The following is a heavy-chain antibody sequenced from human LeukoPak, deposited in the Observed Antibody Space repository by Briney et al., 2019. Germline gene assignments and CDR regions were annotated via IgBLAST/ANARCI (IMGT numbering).Heavy chain of an antibody. V-gene: IGHV4-59*01. D-gene: IGHD6-19*01. CDR1: GGSISSYY. CDR2: IYYSGST. CDR3: ARETVAGMRDY. Sequence: PSETLSLTCTVSGGSISSYYWSWIRQPPGKGLEWIGYIYYSGSTNYNPSLKSRVTISVDTSKNQFSLKLSSVTAADTAVYYCARETVAGMRDYWGQGTLVTVSS. J-gene: IGHJ4*02.